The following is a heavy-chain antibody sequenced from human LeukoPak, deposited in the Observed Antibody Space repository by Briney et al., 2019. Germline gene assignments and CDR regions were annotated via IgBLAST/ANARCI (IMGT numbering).Heavy chain of an antibody. Sequence: GGSLRLSCAASGLTFSTYSMNWVRQAPGKGLEWVSSICSDSNYRFYADSLKGRFTISRDNAKNSLYLQMISLRAEDTAVYYCARVAFGLYVMDVWGQGTTVTVSS. CDR3: ARVAFGLYVMDV. D-gene: IGHD3-16*01. V-gene: IGHV3-21*06. J-gene: IGHJ6*02. CDR2: ICSDSNYR. CDR1: GLTFSTYS.